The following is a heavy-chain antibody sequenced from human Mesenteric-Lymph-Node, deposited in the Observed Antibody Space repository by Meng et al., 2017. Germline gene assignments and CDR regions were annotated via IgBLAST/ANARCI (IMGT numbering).Heavy chain of an antibody. CDR1: GDSVSSNSAA. CDR3: ASWYFNY. CDR2: TCYRSKWYY. J-gene: IGHJ4*02. Sequence: QAQLQQSGPGLVEPSQTLSPTCAISGDSVSSNSAAWHWIRQSPSRGLEWLGMTCYRSKWYYDYAVSVKSRITINPDTSRNQFSLQLNSVTPEDTAVYYCASWYFNYWGQGTLVTVSS. V-gene: IGHV6-1*01.